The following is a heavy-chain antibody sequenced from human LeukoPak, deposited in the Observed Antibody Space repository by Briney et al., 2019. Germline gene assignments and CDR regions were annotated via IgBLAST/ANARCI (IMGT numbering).Heavy chain of an antibody. CDR3: ARTSYGDGGLDY. D-gene: IGHD4-17*01. CDR1: GGSISSYY. Sequence: PSETLSLTCTVAGGSISSYYWSWVRQPPRKGLEWVGYIYYSGSTNYKPSLKSRVTISVDTSKNQFSLKLSSVTAADTAVYYCARTSYGDGGLDYWGQGTLVTVSS. V-gene: IGHV4-59*08. J-gene: IGHJ4*02. CDR2: IYYSGST.